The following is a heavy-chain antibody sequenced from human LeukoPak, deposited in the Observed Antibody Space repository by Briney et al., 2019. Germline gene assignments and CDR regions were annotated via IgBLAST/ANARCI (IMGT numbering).Heavy chain of an antibody. J-gene: IGHJ4*02. CDR2: IRNDRSNE. CDR1: GFTFSSYA. V-gene: IGHV3-30*02. CDR3: AKDARYTGKNFDY. Sequence: GGSLRLSCAASGFTFSSYAMSWVRQAPGTGLEWVAFIRNDRSNEYYADSVKGRFTISRDNSKNTLFLQMNSLRPEDTAVYYCAKDARYTGKNFDYWAQGTLVIVSS. D-gene: IGHD5-18*01.